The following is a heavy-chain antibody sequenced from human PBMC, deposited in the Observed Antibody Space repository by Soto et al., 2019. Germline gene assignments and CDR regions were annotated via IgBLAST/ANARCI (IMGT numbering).Heavy chain of an antibody. D-gene: IGHD2-21*02. V-gene: IGHV3-74*01. CDR2: IHSDGSTT. CDR1: GFTFNYYW. Sequence: EVQLVESEGGLVQRGGSLRLSCAASGFTFNYYWMHWVRQAPGQGLVWVSHIHSDGSTTTYADSVKGRFTISRDNAKKPLYLKMNSLRAEDTAVYYCVRGDKGGFDLWGQGTTVTVSS. J-gene: IGHJ3*01. CDR3: VRGDKGGFDL.